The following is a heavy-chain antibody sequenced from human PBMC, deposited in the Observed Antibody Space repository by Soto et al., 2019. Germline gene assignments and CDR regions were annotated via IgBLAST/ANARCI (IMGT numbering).Heavy chain of an antibody. CDR3: ARARSIYCSGGSCYYYYYGMDV. Sequence: SETLSLTCTVSGGSVSSGSYYWSWIRQPPGKGLEWIGYIYYSGSTNYNPSLKSRVTISVDTSKNQFSLKLSSVTAADTAVYYCARARSIYCSGGSCYYYYYGMDVWGQGTTVTVSS. CDR1: GGSVSSGSYY. V-gene: IGHV4-61*01. D-gene: IGHD2-15*01. J-gene: IGHJ6*02. CDR2: IYYSGST.